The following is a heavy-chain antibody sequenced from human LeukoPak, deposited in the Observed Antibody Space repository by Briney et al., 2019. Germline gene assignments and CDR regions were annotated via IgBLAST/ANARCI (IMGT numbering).Heavy chain of an antibody. J-gene: IGHJ4*02. Sequence: SETLSLTCTVSGGSVRSGGYCLNWIRQHPGEGLEWIGFIYDSGNAYYNPSYNPSLKSRVTISVDTSENQFSLKLTSVTAADMAVYYCARVYYCGGDCYSSPFDYWGQGTLVTVSS. CDR1: GGSVRSGGYC. CDR2: IYDSGNA. D-gene: IGHD2-21*02. V-gene: IGHV4-31*03. CDR3: ARVYYCGGDCYSSPFDY.